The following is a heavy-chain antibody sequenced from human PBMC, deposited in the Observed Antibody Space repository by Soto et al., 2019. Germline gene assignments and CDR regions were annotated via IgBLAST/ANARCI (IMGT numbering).Heavy chain of an antibody. Sequence: SETLSLTCSVSVASIGTNNWWSWVRQPPGKGLEWIGEVYHSGTTNCNPSLKSRVTISIDKSKNQFSLTLTSMTAADTALYYCAVPGRGDFDYWSQGNLVTVSS. V-gene: IGHV4-4*02. CDR3: AVPGRGDFDY. CDR2: VYHSGTT. J-gene: IGHJ4*02. CDR1: VASIGTNNW. D-gene: IGHD5-12*01.